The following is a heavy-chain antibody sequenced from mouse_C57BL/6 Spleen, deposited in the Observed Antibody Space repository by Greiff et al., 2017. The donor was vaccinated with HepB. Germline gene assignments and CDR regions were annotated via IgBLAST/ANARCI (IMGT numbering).Heavy chain of an antibody. CDR3: AREHYSNPYAMDY. J-gene: IGHJ4*01. CDR2: ISDGGSYT. CDR1: GFTFSSYA. V-gene: IGHV5-4*01. D-gene: IGHD2-5*01. Sequence: DVMLVESGGGLVKPGGSLKLSCAASGFTFSSYAMSWVRQTPEKRLEWVATISDGGSYTYYPDNVKGRFTISRDNAKNNLYLQMRHLKSEDTAMYYCAREHYSNPYAMDYWGQGTSVTVSS.